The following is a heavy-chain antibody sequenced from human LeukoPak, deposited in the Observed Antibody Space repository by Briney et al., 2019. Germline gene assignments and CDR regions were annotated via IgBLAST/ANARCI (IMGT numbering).Heavy chain of an antibody. Sequence: PGGSLRLSCAASGFTFSSYSMNWVRQAPGKGLEWVPSISSSSSYIYYADSVKGRFTISRDNAKNSLYLQMNSLRAEDTAVYYCARDRLLWFGELLENDYWGQGTLVTVSS. CDR3: ARDRLLWFGELLENDY. D-gene: IGHD3-10*01. J-gene: IGHJ4*02. CDR1: GFTFSSYS. CDR2: ISSSSSYI. V-gene: IGHV3-21*01.